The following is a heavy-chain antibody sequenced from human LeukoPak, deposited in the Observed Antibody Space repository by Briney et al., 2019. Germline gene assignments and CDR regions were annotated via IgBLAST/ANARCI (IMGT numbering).Heavy chain of an antibody. D-gene: IGHD3-16*01. CDR1: GYTFTSYG. J-gene: IGHJ4*02. CDR2: ISAYNGNT. CDR3: ARVRYRLAETYIDY. Sequence: ASVKVSCKASGYTFTSYGISWVRQAPGQGLEWMGWISAYNGNTNYAQKLQGRVTMTRDTSISTAYMELSRLRSDDMAVYYCARVRYRLAETYIDYWGQGTLVTVSS. V-gene: IGHV1-18*03.